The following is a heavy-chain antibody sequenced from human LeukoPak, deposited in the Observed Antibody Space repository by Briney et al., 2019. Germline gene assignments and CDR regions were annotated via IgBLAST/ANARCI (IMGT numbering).Heavy chain of an antibody. CDR3: AGGGWVVTLGYYYYYMDV. D-gene: IGHD3-22*01. V-gene: IGHV1-8*01. J-gene: IGHJ6*03. CDR2: MNPNSGNT. CDR1: GYTFTSYD. Sequence: ASVKVSCKASGYTFTSYDINWVRQATGQGLEWMGWMNPNSGNTGYAQKFQGRVTMTRNTSISTAYMELSSLRSEDTAVYYCAGGGWVVTLGYYYYYMDVWGKGTTVTISS.